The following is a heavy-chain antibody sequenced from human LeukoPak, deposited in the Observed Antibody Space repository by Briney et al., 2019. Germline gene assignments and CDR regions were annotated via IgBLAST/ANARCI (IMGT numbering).Heavy chain of an antibody. CDR3: ARSSVYATVYYYGMDV. V-gene: IGHV4-61*01. Sequence: SETLSLTCTVSGGSVSSGSYYWSWIRQPPGKGLEWIGYIYYSGSTNYNPSLKSRVTISVDTSKNQFSLKLSSVTAADTAVYYCARSSVYATVYYYGMDVWGQGTTVTVSS. J-gene: IGHJ6*02. CDR1: GGSVSSGSYY. D-gene: IGHD2-8*01. CDR2: IYYSGST.